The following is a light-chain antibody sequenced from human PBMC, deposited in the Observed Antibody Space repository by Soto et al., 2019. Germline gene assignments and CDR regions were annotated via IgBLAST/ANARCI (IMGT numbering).Light chain of an antibody. V-gene: IGKV1-5*01. Sequence: DIQMTQSPSTLFASVGDRVTITCRASQSVRNWLAWYQQKPGRAPQLLIYDSSSLQSGVPSRFSGSGFGTEFTLTISSLQPGDFATYYCQQYSSRSTFGQGTKVDIK. CDR1: QSVRNW. CDR3: QQYSSRST. CDR2: DSS. J-gene: IGKJ1*01.